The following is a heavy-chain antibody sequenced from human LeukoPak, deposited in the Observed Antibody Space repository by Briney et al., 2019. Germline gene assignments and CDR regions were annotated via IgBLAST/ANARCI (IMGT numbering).Heavy chain of an antibody. Sequence: SETLSLTCTVSGGSISSSSYYWGWIRQPPGKGLEGIGRIYYSGSTYYNPSLKSRVTISVDTSQSQFYLKLSSVTAADTAVYYCARRGGYDYYFDYWGQGTLVTVSS. CDR1: GGSISSSSYY. CDR3: ARRGGYDYYFDY. CDR2: IYYSGST. V-gene: IGHV4-39*01. D-gene: IGHD5-12*01. J-gene: IGHJ4*02.